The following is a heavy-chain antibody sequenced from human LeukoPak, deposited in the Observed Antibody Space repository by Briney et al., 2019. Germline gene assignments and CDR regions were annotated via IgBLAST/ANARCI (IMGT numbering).Heavy chain of an antibody. CDR1: GFTFSNYA. CDR2: ISSYGNEI. V-gene: IGHV3-30-3*01. CDR3: ARDDV. J-gene: IGHJ4*02. Sequence: GGSLRLSCAASGFTFSNYALHWVRQPPGKGLEWVAVISSYGNEIYYADPVKGRFTISRDNSKNTLFLQMSSLRIEDTAVYYCARDDVWGQGTLVTVSS.